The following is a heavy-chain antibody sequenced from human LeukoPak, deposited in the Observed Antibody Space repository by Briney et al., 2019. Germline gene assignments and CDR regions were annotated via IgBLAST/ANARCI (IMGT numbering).Heavy chain of an antibody. J-gene: IGHJ3*02. D-gene: IGHD3-10*01. Sequence: GGSLRLSCAASGFTFSSYAMSWARQAPGKGLEWVSAISGSGGSTYYADSVKGRFTISRDNSKNTLYLQMNSLRAEDTAVYYCAKDRKFGELPNAFDIWGQGTMVTVSS. CDR2: ISGSGGST. CDR3: AKDRKFGELPNAFDI. CDR1: GFTFSSYA. V-gene: IGHV3-23*01.